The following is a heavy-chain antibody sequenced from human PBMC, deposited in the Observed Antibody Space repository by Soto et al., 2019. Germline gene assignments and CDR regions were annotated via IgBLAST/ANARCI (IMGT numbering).Heavy chain of an antibody. J-gene: IGHJ6*02. V-gene: IGHV4-34*01. Sequence: SLTCAVYGGSFSGYYWSWIRQPPGKGLEWIGEINHSGSTNYNPSLKSRVTISVDTSKNQFSLKLSSVTAADTAVYYCARAWYDFWSGYYQGMDVWGQGTTVTVSS. D-gene: IGHD3-3*01. CDR1: GGSFSGYY. CDR3: ARAWYDFWSGYYQGMDV. CDR2: INHSGST.